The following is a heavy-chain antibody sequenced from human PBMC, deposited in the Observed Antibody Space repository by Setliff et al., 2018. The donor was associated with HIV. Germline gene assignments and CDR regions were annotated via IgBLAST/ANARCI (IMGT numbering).Heavy chain of an antibody. Sequence: SETLSLTCAVSGGSISSYYWRWIRQPPGKGLEWIGYIYYSGSTNYNPSLKSRVTISVDTSKNQFSLKVSSVTAADTAVYYCARSPTSNYLYYFDFWGQGTLVTVSS. CDR2: IYYSGST. J-gene: IGHJ4*02. CDR1: GGSISSYY. D-gene: IGHD4-4*01. V-gene: IGHV4-59*12. CDR3: ARSPTSNYLYYFDF.